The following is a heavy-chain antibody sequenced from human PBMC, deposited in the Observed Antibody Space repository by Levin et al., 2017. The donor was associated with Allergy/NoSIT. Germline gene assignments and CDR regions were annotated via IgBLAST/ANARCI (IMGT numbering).Heavy chain of an antibody. D-gene: IGHD2-15*01. Sequence: GGSLRLSCDAFGVTYGDFDLIWIRRTPGKGLEWVSYISTTGSTIYYADSVKGRFTISRDNAKNSLYLQINSLRAEDTAVYYCSVLFYWGQGTLVTVSS. CDR3: SVLFY. V-gene: IGHV3-11*01. CDR2: ISTTGSTI. J-gene: IGHJ4*02. CDR1: GVTYGDFD.